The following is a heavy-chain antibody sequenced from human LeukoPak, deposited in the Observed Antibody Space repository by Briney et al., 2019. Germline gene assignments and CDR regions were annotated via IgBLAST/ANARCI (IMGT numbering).Heavy chain of an antibody. J-gene: IGHJ3*02. CDR2: IYISGST. V-gene: IGHV4-61*02. Sequence: PSETLSLTCTVSGASISSASYYWSWIRQPAGKGLEWIGRIYISGSTNYNPSLKSRVTISVDTSKNQFSLKLSSVTAADAAVYYCAREGGAGAFDIWGQGTMVTVSS. CDR1: GASISSASYY. D-gene: IGHD3-16*01. CDR3: AREGGAGAFDI.